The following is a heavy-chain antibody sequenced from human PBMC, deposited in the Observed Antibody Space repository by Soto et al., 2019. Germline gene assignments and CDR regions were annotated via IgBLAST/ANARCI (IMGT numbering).Heavy chain of an antibody. CDR1: GYTFTGYY. D-gene: IGHD2-15*01. CDR2: INPNSGGT. J-gene: IGHJ6*02. CDR3: ARWGARGYCSGGSCYPSVSGMDV. V-gene: IGHV1-2*04. Sequence: ASVKVSCKASGYTFTGYYMHWVRQAPGQGLEWMGWINPNSGGTNYAQKFQGWVTMTRDTSISTAYMELSRLRSDDTAVYYCARWGARGYCSGGSCYPSVSGMDVWGQGTTVTVS.